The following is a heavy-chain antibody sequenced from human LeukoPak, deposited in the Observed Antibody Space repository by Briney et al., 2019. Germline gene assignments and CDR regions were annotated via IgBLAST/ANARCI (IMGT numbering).Heavy chain of an antibody. CDR3: ARAPLLRYFEY. V-gene: IGHV4-34*01. Sequence: SETLSLTCAVYGGSFSSYDWSWIRQPPGKGLEWIGEINHSGSTNYNPSLKSRGTISVDTSKNQFSLKLSSVTAADTAVYYCARAPLLRYFEYWGQGNLVTVSS. CDR1: GGSFSSYD. J-gene: IGHJ4*02. CDR2: INHSGST. D-gene: IGHD3-9*01.